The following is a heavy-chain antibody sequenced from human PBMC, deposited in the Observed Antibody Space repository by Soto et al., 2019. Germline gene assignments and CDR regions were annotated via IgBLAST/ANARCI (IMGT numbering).Heavy chain of an antibody. CDR3: AWSGYNWFNS. CDR1: GFTFNNAW. Sequence: GGSLRLSCAAPGFTFNNAWMGWVRQAPGKGLEWVGRIKSKTSGGTADYAAPVKGRFTVSRDDSINTLYLQMNSLKTEDTALYYCAWSGYNWFNSWGQGTLVTVSS. V-gene: IGHV3-15*01. D-gene: IGHD3-3*01. CDR2: IKSKTSGGTA. J-gene: IGHJ5*01.